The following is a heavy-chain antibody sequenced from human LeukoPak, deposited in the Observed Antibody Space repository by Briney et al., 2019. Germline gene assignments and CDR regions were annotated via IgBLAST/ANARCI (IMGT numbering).Heavy chain of an antibody. Sequence: GGSLRLSCAASGFTFSSYEMNWDRQAPGKGLEWISAISGSSSNVYYAASVRGRFTISRDNAENSLYLQLNTMRAEDTAVYYCARGFRDTAMFLDYWGQGTLVTVSS. D-gene: IGHD5-18*01. CDR1: GFTFSSYE. CDR2: ISGSSSNV. CDR3: ARGFRDTAMFLDY. J-gene: IGHJ4*02. V-gene: IGHV3-48*03.